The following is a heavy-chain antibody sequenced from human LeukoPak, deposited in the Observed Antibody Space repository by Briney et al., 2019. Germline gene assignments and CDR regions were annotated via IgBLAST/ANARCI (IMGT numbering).Heavy chain of an antibody. D-gene: IGHD2-8*01. J-gene: IGHJ4*02. CDR1: GGSFSGYY. CDR2: INHSGST. CDR3: ARGPDGDVLMVYATFDY. Sequence: PSETLSLTCAVYGGSFSGYYWGWIRQPPGKGLEWIGEINHSGSTNYNPSLKSRVTISVDTSKNQFSLKLSSVTAADTAVYYCARGPDGDVLMVYATFDYWGQGTLVTVSS. V-gene: IGHV4-34*01.